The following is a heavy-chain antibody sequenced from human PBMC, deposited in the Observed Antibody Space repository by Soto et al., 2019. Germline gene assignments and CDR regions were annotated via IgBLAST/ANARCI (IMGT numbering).Heavy chain of an antibody. D-gene: IGHD6-6*01. CDR2: IIPIFGTA. V-gene: IGHV1-69*06. CDR3: ARAREYSSSPEQLIYGMDV. Sequence: SVKGSCKASGGAFSSYAISLVRQAPGQGVEWIGGIIPIFGTANYAQKFQGRVTITADKSTSTAYMELSSLRSEDTAVYYCARAREYSSSPEQLIYGMDVWGQGTTVTVSS. J-gene: IGHJ6*02. CDR1: GGAFSSYA.